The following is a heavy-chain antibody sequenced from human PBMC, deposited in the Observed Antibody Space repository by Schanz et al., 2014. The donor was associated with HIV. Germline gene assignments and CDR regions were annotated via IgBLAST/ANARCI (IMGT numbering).Heavy chain of an antibody. CDR2: ISYDGRNK. Sequence: QEQLVESGGGVVQPGRSLRLSCAASGFTYRNYGMHWVRQAPGKGLEWVAVISYDGRNKCFGDSVKGRFTISRDNTKNSLYLQMNSLRAEDTAVYYCARDYHWNWFDPWGQGTLVTVSS. V-gene: IGHV3-33*05. D-gene: IGHD1-20*01. J-gene: IGHJ5*02. CDR3: ARDYHWNWFDP. CDR1: GFTYRNYG.